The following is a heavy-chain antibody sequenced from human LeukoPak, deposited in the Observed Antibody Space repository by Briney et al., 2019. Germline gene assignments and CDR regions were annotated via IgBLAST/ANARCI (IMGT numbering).Heavy chain of an antibody. CDR1: GFTFSSYG. D-gene: IGHD3-10*01. V-gene: IGHV3-23*01. J-gene: IGHJ6*03. CDR3: ARVLSGRGSLYDYYYYMDV. CDR2: ISGSGGST. Sequence: GGTLRLSCAASGFTFSSYGMSWVRQAPGKGLEWVSAISGSGGSTYYADSVKGRFTISRDISKNTLYLQMNSLRAEDTAVYYCARVLSGRGSLYDYYYYMDVWGKGTTVTISS.